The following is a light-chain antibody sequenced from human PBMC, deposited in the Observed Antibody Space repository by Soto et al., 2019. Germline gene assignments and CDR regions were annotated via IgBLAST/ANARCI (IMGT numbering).Light chain of an antibody. CDR3: SSFAGSNVV. CDR2: EVS. CDR1: SSDVGGYNY. Sequence: QSVLTQPPSVSGSPGQSVTISCTGTSSDVGGYNYVSWYQQHPGKAPKLMISEVSKRPSGVPDRFSGSKSGNTASLTVSGLQAEDEADYYCSSFAGSNVVFGGGTKVTVL. V-gene: IGLV2-8*01. J-gene: IGLJ2*01.